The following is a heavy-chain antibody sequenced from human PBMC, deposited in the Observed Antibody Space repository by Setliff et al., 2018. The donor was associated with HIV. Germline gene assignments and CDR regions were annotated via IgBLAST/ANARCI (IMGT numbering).Heavy chain of an antibody. CDR3: ARERRVDIAVVPAAKGTFDY. D-gene: IGHD2-2*01. CDR1: GGSFSSFG. CDR2: VIPMYITV. Sequence: SVKVSCKASGGSFSSFGINWVRQAPGQGLEWMGGVIPMYITVNDAQKFQGRVTITADKSTSTAYMELSSLRSEDTAVYFCARERRVDIAVVPAAKGTFDYWGQGTLVTGSS. V-gene: IGHV1-69*06. J-gene: IGHJ4*02.